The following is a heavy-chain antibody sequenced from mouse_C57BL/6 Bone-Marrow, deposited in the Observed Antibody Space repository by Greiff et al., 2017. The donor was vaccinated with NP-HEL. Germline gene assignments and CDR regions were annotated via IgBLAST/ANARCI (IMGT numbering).Heavy chain of an antibody. CDR1: GFTFSSYA. CDR3: ARVRDWGDYAMDY. Sequence: DVMLVESGGGLVKPGGSLKLSCAASGFTFSSYAMSWVRQTPEKRLEWVATISDGGSYTYYPDNVKGRFTISRDNAKNNLYLQMSHLKSEDTAMYYCARVRDWGDYAMDYWGQGTSVTVSS. J-gene: IGHJ4*01. CDR2: ISDGGSYT. V-gene: IGHV5-4*03. D-gene: IGHD4-1*01.